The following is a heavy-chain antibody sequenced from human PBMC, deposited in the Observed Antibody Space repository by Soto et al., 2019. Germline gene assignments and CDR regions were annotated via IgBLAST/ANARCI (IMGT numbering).Heavy chain of an antibody. CDR3: APDRGRVINSEIIRNANHMGV. CDR1: GLTFSNYW. V-gene: IGHV3-74*01. CDR2: LDSDGGNT. J-gene: IGHJ6*03. Sequence: EVQLVESGGALVQPVGSLRLSCAASGLTFSNYWMYCVRQAPGKGLVWVSRLDSDGGNTLYAESVKGRFTISRDNARHTLYLEMDSLRGEDTAVYYCAPDRGRVINSEIIRNANHMGVGGKATTVTVSS. D-gene: IGHD2-21*01.